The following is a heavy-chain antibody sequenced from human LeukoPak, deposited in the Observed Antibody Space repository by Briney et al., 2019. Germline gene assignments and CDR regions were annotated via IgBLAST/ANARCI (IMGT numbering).Heavy chain of an antibody. V-gene: IGHV3-7*03. D-gene: IGHD1-14*01. J-gene: IGHJ6*03. CDR3: AKDTGRHYYYYMDV. Sequence: PGGSLRLSCAASGFTFSSYWMSWVRQAPGKGLEWVANIKQDGSEKYYVGSVKGRFTISRDNAKNSLYLQMNSLRAEDMALYYCAKDTGRHYYYYMDVWGKGTTVTVSS. CDR2: IKQDGSEK. CDR1: GFTFSSYW.